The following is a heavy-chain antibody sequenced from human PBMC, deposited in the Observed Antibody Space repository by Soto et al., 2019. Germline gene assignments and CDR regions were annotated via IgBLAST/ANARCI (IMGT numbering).Heavy chain of an antibody. D-gene: IGHD6-6*01. CDR2: IYYSGKT. CDR1: GASITSTTYF. J-gene: IGHJ4*02. Sequence: QLQLHESGPGLVKPSETLSLTCTLSGASITSTTYFWAWIRKPPGKGLEWVDSIYYSGKTHYNPSLKCRVTISAHRSQNQCSPQMSSVTAADTAVYYCAKNLPRTARFDYSGQGSLVTVSS. V-gene: IGHV4-39*01. CDR3: AKNLPRTARFDY.